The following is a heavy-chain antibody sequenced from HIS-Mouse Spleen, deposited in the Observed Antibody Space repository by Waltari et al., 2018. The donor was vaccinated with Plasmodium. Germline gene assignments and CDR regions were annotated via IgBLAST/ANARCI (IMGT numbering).Heavy chain of an antibody. V-gene: IGHV4-34*01. D-gene: IGHD3-10*01. CDR1: GGSFSGYY. J-gene: IGHJ2*01. CDR2: SNHSGST. CDR3: ARGLRGHYWYFDL. Sequence: QVQLQQWGAGLLKPSETLSLTCAVYGGSFSGYYWSWIRQPPGKGLEWIGESNHSGSTNHNPSLKSRVTISVDTSKNQFSLKLSSVTAADTAVYYCARGLRGHYWYFDLWGLGTLVTVSS.